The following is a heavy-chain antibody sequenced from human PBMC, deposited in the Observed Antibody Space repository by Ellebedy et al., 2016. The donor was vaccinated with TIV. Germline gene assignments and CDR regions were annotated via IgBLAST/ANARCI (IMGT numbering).Heavy chain of an antibody. CDR3: ARNAFSSSWYQFDY. V-gene: IGHV4-39*07. Sequence: MPGGSLRLSCTVSGASISTFSDFWGWIRQPPGKGLEWIGSLYYSGSTYYNPSLKSRLTISVDTSKNQFSLKLNSVTAADTAVYYCARNAFSSSWYQFDYWGQGTLVTVSS. J-gene: IGHJ4*02. CDR1: GASISTFSDF. D-gene: IGHD6-13*01. CDR2: LYYSGST.